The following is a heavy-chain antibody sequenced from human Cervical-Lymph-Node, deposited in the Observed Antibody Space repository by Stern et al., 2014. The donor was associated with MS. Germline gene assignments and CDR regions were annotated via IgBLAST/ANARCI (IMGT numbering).Heavy chain of an antibody. V-gene: IGHV1-18*04. CDR3: ARADEDFWRTYENFDT. CDR2: ISAYNGDT. CDR1: GYIFSHYG. D-gene: IGHD3-3*01. J-gene: IGHJ4*02. Sequence: VQLGESGGEVKKPGASVKISCKASGYIFSHYGIAWVRQAPGQGLEWLGWISAYNGDTNPVQKVQDRLTLTTDTSTNTAYMELRSLRSDDTAIYYCARADEDFWRTYENFDTWGQGTLVTVSP.